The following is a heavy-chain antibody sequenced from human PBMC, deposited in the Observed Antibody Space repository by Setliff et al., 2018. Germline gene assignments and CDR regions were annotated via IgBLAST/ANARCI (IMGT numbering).Heavy chain of an antibody. V-gene: IGHV3-74*01. CDR3: ARAGLPYAADV. J-gene: IGHJ3*01. CDR1: GFTFSDYW. D-gene: IGHD2-21*02. CDR2: ISADGSAT. Sequence: GESLKISCAASGFTFSDYWMHWVRQVPGKGPVWVSRISADGSATEYVDSVEGRFAISRDNAKNSLYLQMNSLRAEDTAVYYCARAGLPYAADVWGQGTKVTVSS.